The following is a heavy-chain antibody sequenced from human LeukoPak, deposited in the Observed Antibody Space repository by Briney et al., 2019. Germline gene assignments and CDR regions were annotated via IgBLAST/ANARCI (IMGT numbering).Heavy chain of an antibody. V-gene: IGHV1-2*02. CDR1: GYTFIGNY. J-gene: IGHJ2*01. CDR2: IDPNSGGT. Sequence: GASVKVSCKASGYTFIGNYIHWVRQAPGQGLEWMGWIDPNSGGTNYAQKFQGRVTMTRDTSISTAYMELSRLTPDDTAVYYCAIHWGAGWYSDLWGRGTLVSVSS. D-gene: IGHD7-27*01. CDR3: AIHWGAGWYSDL.